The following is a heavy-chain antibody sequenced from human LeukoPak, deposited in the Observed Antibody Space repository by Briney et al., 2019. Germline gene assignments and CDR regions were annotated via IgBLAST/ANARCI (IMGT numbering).Heavy chain of an antibody. Sequence: SETLSLTCTVSGGSISTYYWSWIRQPPGKGLEWIGYIDYSGSTNYNPSLKSRVTISVDTSKNQFSLKLSSMTAADTAVFYCARDSRRELLHAFDIWGQGTMVTVSS. CDR2: IDYSGST. CDR3: ARDSRRELLHAFDI. D-gene: IGHD1-26*01. CDR1: GGSISTYY. J-gene: IGHJ3*02. V-gene: IGHV4-59*01.